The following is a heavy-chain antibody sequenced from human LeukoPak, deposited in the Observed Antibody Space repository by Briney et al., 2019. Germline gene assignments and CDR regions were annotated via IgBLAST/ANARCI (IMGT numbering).Heavy chain of an antibody. CDR2: ISYDGSNK. J-gene: IGHJ6*02. V-gene: IGHV3-30-3*01. D-gene: IGHD2-2*01. Sequence: GRSLRLSYAASGFTFSSYAMHWVRQAPGKGLEWVAVISYDGSNKYYADSVKGRFTISRDNSKNTLYLQMNSLRAEDTAVYYCARPSYCSSTSCYGDYYYYGMDVWGQGTTVTVSS. CDR1: GFTFSSYA. CDR3: ARPSYCSSTSCYGDYYYYGMDV.